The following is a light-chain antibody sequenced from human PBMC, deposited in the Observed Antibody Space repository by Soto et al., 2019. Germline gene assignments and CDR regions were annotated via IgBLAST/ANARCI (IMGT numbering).Light chain of an antibody. CDR1: QSVSSSY. J-gene: IGKJ5*01. Sequence: EIVLTQSPGTLSLSPGERATLSCRASQSVSSSYLAWYQQKPGQAPRLLIYAASSRATGIPDRFSGSGSGTDFTLTISRLEPEDFAVYYCQQYGSSFSQGTRLEIK. V-gene: IGKV3-20*01. CDR3: QQYGSS. CDR2: AAS.